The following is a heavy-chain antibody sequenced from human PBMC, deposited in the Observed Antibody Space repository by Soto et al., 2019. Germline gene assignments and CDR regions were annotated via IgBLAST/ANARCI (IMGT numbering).Heavy chain of an antibody. V-gene: IGHV4-30-2*01. CDR2: IYHSGSA. Sequence: QLQLQESGSGLVKPSQTLSLICSVSGGSISSDNYSWNWIRQPLGKGLEWIGNIYHSGSAYYNPSLKSRITISVDRSKYQFSLMLSSVTAADTAVYYCASVVRDYTMGWAFDLWGQGTMVTVSS. CDR3: ASVVRDYTMGWAFDL. CDR1: GGSISSDNYS. J-gene: IGHJ3*01. D-gene: IGHD4-17*01.